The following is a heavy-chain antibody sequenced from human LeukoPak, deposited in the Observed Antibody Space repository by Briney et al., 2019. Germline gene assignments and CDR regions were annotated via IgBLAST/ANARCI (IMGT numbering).Heavy chain of an antibody. V-gene: IGHV4-59*08. D-gene: IGHD5-24*01. J-gene: IGHJ4*02. CDR3: ARVAGYSLHFDY. CDR2: IYYSGST. Sequence: SETLSLTCTVSGGSISSYYWSWIRQPPGKGLEWIGYIYYSGSTNYNPSLKSRVTISVGTSKNQFSLKLSSVTAADTAMYYCARVAGYSLHFDYWGQGTLVTVSS. CDR1: GGSISSYY.